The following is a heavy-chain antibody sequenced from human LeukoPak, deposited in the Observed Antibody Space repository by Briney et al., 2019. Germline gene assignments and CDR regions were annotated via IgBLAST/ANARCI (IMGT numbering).Heavy chain of an antibody. V-gene: IGHV3-7*01. Sequence: GGSLRLSCAASGFTFSSYWMSWVRQAPGKGLEWVANIKQDGSEKYYVDSVKGRFTISRDNAKNSLYLQMNSLRAEDTAVYYCARAAPLRYFDWLPFDYWSQGTLVTVSS. CDR3: ARAAPLRYFDWLPFDY. CDR2: IKQDGSEK. CDR1: GFTFSSYW. J-gene: IGHJ4*02. D-gene: IGHD3-9*01.